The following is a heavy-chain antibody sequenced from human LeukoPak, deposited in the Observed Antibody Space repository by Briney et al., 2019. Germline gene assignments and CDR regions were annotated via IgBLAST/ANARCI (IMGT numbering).Heavy chain of an antibody. CDR2: ISGSGGGT. CDR1: GFTFSSYA. V-gene: IGHV3-23*01. CDR3: ARGVGATHFDY. J-gene: IGHJ4*02. D-gene: IGHD1-26*01. Sequence: SGGSLRLSCAASGFTFSSYAMSWVRQAPEKGLEWVSTISGSGGGTYYADSVKGRFTISRDNAKNSLYLQMSSLRAEDTAVYYCARGVGATHFDYWGQGTLVTVSS.